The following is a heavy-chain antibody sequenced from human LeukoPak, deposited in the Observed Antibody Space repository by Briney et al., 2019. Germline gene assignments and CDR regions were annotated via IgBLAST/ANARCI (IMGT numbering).Heavy chain of an antibody. V-gene: IGHV3-33*01. CDR3: ATGAPERIMLSYYYYMDV. CDR1: GFTFSNHG. CDR2: IWYGGSNK. J-gene: IGHJ6*03. Sequence: PGGSLRLSCAASGFTFSNHGMHWVRQAPGKGPEWVALIWYGGSNKYYGDSVKGRFTISRDNSKNTVYLQMNSMSAEDAGVYYYATGAPERIMLSYYYYMDVWGKGTTVTVSS. D-gene: IGHD3-16*01.